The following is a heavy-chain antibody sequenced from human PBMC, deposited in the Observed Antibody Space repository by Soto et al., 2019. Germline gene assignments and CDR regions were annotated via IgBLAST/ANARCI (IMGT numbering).Heavy chain of an antibody. CDR1: GFSVSRNY. CDR2: VYSGGAT. V-gene: IGHV3-53*02. J-gene: IGHJ4*02. Sequence: QLVETVGGWIQPGTSLTLSCAASGFSVSRNYMTWVRQAPGKGLEWVSFVYSGGATFYADSVKGRFLLSRDDSQNTMYLQMNNLRAEDTAVYYCARVPGRLWGRGTLVTVAS. CDR3: ARVPGRL. D-gene: IGHD3-10*01.